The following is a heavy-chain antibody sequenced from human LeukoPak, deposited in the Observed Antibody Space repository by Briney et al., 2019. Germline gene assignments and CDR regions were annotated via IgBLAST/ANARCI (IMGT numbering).Heavy chain of an antibody. D-gene: IGHD3-10*01. Sequence: ASVKVSCKASGYTFTGYYMHWVRQAPGQGLEWMGWINPNSGGTNYAQKFQGRVTMTRDTSISTAYMELSRLRSDDTAVYYCARGPGITMVRGGSDGWGQGTLVTVSS. J-gene: IGHJ4*01. CDR2: INPNSGGT. CDR1: GYTFTGYY. V-gene: IGHV1-2*02. CDR3: ARGPGITMVRGGSDG.